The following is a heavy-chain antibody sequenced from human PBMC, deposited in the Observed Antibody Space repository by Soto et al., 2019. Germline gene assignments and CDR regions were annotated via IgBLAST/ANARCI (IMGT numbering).Heavy chain of an antibody. CDR3: VREITAPHYYFHX. Sequence: ASGKVSFKASGYTFSRHGINWVRQAPGQGLEWMGWISTYSGNTNYAQKLQGRVTMTTDTSTRTDYMELRSLRSEDTAVYYCVREITAPHYYFHXWGQGTLVTVSX. D-gene: IGHD6-13*01. CDR1: GYTFSRHG. J-gene: IGHJ4*02. CDR2: ISTYSGNT. V-gene: IGHV1-18*01.